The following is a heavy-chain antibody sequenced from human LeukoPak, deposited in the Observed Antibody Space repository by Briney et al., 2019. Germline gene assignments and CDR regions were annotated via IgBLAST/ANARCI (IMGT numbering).Heavy chain of an antibody. D-gene: IGHD2-21*02. V-gene: IGHV4-30-4*01. Sequence: SETLSLTCNVSGGSISSGDKYWSWIRQPPGKGLEWIEYIYYSGSTYYNPSLKSRLTISVDTSENQFSLHLTSVTAADTAVYFCARVTRWAGLDFWGQGTLVTVSS. J-gene: IGHJ4*02. CDR3: ARVTRWAGLDF. CDR1: GGSISSGDKY. CDR2: IYYSGST.